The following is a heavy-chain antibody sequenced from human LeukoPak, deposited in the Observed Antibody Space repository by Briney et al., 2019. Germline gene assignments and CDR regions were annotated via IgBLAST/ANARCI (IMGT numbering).Heavy chain of an antibody. D-gene: IGHD3-22*01. CDR3: ARGDDSSGYYYVDHYYFDY. Sequence: GASVKVSCKASGGTFSIYAISWVRQAPGQGLEWMGGIIPIFGTANYAQKFQGRVTITADESTSTAYMELSSLRSEDTAVYYCARGDDSSGYYYVDHYYFDYWGQGTLVTVSS. CDR1: GGTFSIYA. J-gene: IGHJ4*02. V-gene: IGHV1-69*13. CDR2: IIPIFGTA.